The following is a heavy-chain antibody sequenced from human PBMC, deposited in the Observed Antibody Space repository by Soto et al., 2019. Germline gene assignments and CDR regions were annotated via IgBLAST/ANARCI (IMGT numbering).Heavy chain of an antibody. D-gene: IGHD3-10*01. CDR2: IIPIFGTA. V-gene: IGHV1-69*13. Sequence: ASVKVSCKASGGTFSSYAISWVRQAPGQGLEWMGGIIPIFGTANYAQKFQGRVTITADESTSTAYMELSSLRSEDTAVYYCARAFGSGSYYNPTGYYGMDVWGQGTTVTVSS. J-gene: IGHJ6*02. CDR3: ARAFGSGSYYNPTGYYGMDV. CDR1: GGTFSSYA.